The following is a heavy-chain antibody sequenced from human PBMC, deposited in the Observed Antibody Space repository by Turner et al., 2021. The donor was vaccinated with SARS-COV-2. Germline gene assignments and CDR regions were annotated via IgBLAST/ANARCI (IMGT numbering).Heavy chain of an antibody. CDR3: ARGGHYYYGLDV. J-gene: IGHJ6*02. CDR1: GVTVSSNY. Sequence: EVQLMESGGGLIKPGGSLRLSCAASGVTVSSNYMSWVRQAPGKGLEWVSVIYSGGSTFYSDSVKGRFTISRDNSKNTLYLQMNSLRAEDTAVYYCARGGHYYYGLDVWGQGTTVTVSS. CDR2: IYSGGST. D-gene: IGHD3-10*01. V-gene: IGHV3-53*01.